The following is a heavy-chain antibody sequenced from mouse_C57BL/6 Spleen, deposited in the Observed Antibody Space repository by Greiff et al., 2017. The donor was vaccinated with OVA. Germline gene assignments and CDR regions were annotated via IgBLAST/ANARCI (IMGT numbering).Heavy chain of an antibody. CDR2: IDPEDGET. J-gene: IGHJ3*01. V-gene: IGHV14-2*01. CDR1: GFNIQDYY. D-gene: IGHD2-9*01. CDR3: LLWLREAWFAY. Sequence: LQQSGAELVKPGASVKLSCPASGFNIQDYYMHWVKQRTEQGLEWIGRIDPEDGETKYAPKFQGKATITADTSSNPAYLQLSSLTSEDTAVYYCLLWLREAWFAYWGQGTLVTVSA.